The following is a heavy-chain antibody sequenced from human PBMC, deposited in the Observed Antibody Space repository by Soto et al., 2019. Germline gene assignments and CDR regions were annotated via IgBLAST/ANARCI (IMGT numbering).Heavy chain of an antibody. V-gene: IGHV4-39*01. CDR1: GGSISSSSYY. CDR3: ARHPTVTTSESPGDY. J-gene: IGHJ4*02. CDR2: MYYSGST. Sequence: QLQLQESGPGLVKPSETLSLICTVSGGSISSSSYYWGWIRQPPGKGLEWIAGMYYSGSTYYNPSLKSRVTISVDASKNQFSLRLSSVTAADTAVYYCARHPTVTTSESPGDYWGQGTLVTVSS. D-gene: IGHD4-17*01.